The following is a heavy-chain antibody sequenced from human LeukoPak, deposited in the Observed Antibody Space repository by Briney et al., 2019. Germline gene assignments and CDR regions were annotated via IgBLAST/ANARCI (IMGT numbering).Heavy chain of an antibody. J-gene: IGHJ5*02. CDR2: INHSGST. Sequence: SETLSLTCAVYGGSFSGYYWSWICQPPGKGLEWIGEINHSGSTNYNPSLKSRVTISVDTSKNQFSLKLSSVTAADTAVYYCARGRITIFGVRNNWFDPWGQGTLVTVSS. CDR3: ARGRITIFGVRNNWFDP. CDR1: GGSFSGYY. V-gene: IGHV4-34*01. D-gene: IGHD3-3*01.